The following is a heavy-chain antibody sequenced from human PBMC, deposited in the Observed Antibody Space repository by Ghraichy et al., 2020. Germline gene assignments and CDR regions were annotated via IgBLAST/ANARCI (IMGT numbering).Heavy chain of an antibody. Sequence: GGSLRLSCAASGFTFSSYAMSWVRQAPGKGLEWVSAISGSGGSTYYADSVKGRFTISRDNSKNTLYLQMNSLRAEDTAVYYCAKDGITIFGVVIIPNYYYYGMDVWGQGTTVTVSS. CDR2: ISGSGGST. J-gene: IGHJ6*02. D-gene: IGHD3-3*01. CDR3: AKDGITIFGVVIIPNYYYYGMDV. CDR1: GFTFSSYA. V-gene: IGHV3-23*01.